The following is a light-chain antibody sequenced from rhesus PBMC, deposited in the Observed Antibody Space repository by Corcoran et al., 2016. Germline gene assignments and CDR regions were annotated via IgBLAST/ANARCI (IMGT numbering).Light chain of an antibody. J-gene: IGKJ2*01. CDR1: QSVSSY. V-gene: IGKV3-53*01. Sequence: QVILTQSPATLSLSPGERATLSCRASQSVSSYLAWYQQKPGEAPRHLIYGASSRATGIPDRFSGSGSGTEFTLTSSSLEPEDFAVYYCQKYSISPYNFGQGTKVEIK. CDR3: QKYSISPYN. CDR2: GAS.